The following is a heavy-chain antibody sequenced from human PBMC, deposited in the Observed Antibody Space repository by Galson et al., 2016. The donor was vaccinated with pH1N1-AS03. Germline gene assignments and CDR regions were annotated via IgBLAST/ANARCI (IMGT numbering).Heavy chain of an antibody. J-gene: IGHJ4*02. CDR3: TKGVLRRAGPDY. CDR1: GITFNNYD. D-gene: IGHD6-6*01. CDR2: IDGSGSGT. Sequence: SLRLSCAVSGITFNNYDITWVRQAPGKGLQWVSTIDGSGSGTYYEESVRGRFTILRDNSKSTVYVQMNSLRAEDTAIYYCTKGVLRRAGPDYWGQGTLVTVSS. V-gene: IGHV3-23*02.